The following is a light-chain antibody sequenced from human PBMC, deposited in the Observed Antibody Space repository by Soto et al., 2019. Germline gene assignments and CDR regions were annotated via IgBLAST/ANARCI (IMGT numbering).Light chain of an antibody. V-gene: IGKV3-15*01. CDR3: QQYNNWPPIT. J-gene: IGKJ5*01. CDR2: GAS. CDR1: QSVRSN. Sequence: EIVLTQSPATLSVSPGERATLSFSASQSVRSNLAWYQQKPGQAPRFLIYGASTRATGIPARFSGSGSGTEFTLTISSLQSEDFAVYYCQQYNNWPPITFGQGTRLEI.